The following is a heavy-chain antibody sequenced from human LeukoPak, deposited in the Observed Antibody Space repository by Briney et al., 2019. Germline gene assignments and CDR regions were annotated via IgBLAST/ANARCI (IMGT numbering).Heavy chain of an antibody. CDR3: AIEISRLVIHAFDL. CDR2: IQTDGSTK. V-gene: IGHV3-30*02. CDR1: GFTVSSNS. D-gene: IGHD3-9*01. J-gene: IGHJ3*01. Sequence: GGSLRLSCTVSGFTVSSNSMSWVRQDPGKGLEWVSFIQTDGSTKYYSDSVKGRFTISRDNPKNTVYLQMNSLSTEDTAVYYCAIEISRLVIHAFDLWGQGTTVTVSS.